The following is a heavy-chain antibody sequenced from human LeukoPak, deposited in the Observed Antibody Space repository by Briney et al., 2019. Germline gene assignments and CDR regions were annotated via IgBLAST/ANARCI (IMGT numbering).Heavy chain of an antibody. D-gene: IGHD2-21*02. CDR1: GFTFSSYG. V-gene: IGHV3-23*01. Sequence: PGGSLRLSCAASGFTFSSYGMTWVRQAPGKGLEWISGTSGSGGSTYYANSVKGRFTMSRDNSKNTLSLHMNSLRAEDTALYYCAKDSRHPYPRDDCASDHWGQGTLVTVSS. CDR2: TSGSGGST. CDR3: AKDSRHPYPRDDCASDH. J-gene: IGHJ4*02.